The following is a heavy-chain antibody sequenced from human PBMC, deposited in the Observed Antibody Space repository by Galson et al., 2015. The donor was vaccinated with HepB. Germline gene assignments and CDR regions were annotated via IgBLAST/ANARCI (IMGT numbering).Heavy chain of an antibody. D-gene: IGHD6-13*01. V-gene: IGHV1-69*04. CDR1: GGTFSSYA. CDR2: IIPILGIA. CDR3: ARDDSSWYFDY. J-gene: IGHJ4*02. Sequence: SVKVSCKASGGTFSSYAMSWVRQAPGQGLEWMGRIIPILGIANYAQKFQGRVTITADKSTSTAYMELSSLRSEDTAVYYCARDDSSWYFDYWGQGTLVTVSS.